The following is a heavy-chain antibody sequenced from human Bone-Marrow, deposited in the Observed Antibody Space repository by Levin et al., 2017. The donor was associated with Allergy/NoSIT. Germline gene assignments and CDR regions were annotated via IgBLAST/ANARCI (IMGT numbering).Heavy chain of an antibody. Sequence: GESLKISCAASGFTFSSYWMSWVRQAPGKGLEWVANIKQDGSEKYYVDSVKGRFTISRDNAKNSLYLQMNSLRAEDTAVYYCARGSYCFDYWGQGTLVTVSS. J-gene: IGHJ4*02. CDR3: ARGSYCFDY. D-gene: IGHD1-26*01. CDR1: GFTFSSYW. CDR2: IKQDGSEK. V-gene: IGHV3-7*04.